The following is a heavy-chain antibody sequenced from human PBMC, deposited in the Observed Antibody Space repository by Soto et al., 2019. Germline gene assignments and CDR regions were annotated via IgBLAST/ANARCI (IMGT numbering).Heavy chain of an antibody. D-gene: IGHD6-19*01. J-gene: IGHJ6*02. V-gene: IGHV1-24*01. Sequence: ASVKVSCKVSGYTLTELSMHWVRQAPGKGLEWMGGFDPEDGETIYAQKFQGRVTMTEDTSTDTAYMELSSLRSEDTAVYYCAKGSGVGSGWYRDGMDVWGQGTTVTVS. CDR3: AKGSGVGSGWYRDGMDV. CDR2: FDPEDGET. CDR1: GYTLTELS.